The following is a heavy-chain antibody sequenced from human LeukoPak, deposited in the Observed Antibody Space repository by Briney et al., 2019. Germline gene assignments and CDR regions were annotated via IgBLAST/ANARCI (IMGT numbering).Heavy chain of an antibody. J-gene: IGHJ4*02. CDR3: ARSMVRGVMWLGC. CDR1: GYTFTGYY. V-gene: IGHV1-2*02. Sequence: GASVKVSCKASGYTFTGYYMHWVRQAPGQGLEWMGWINPNSGGTNYAQKFQGRVTMTRDTSISTAYMELSRLRSDDTAVYYCARSMVRGVMWLGCWGQGTLVTVSS. D-gene: IGHD3-10*01. CDR2: INPNSGGT.